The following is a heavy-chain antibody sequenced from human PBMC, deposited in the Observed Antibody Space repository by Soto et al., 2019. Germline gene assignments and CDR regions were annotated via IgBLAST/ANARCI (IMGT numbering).Heavy chain of an antibody. CDR1: GFTFSIYA. J-gene: IGHJ5*02. CDR3: VKDRAPRDGYKTQPGS. D-gene: IGHD5-12*01. Sequence: GGSLRLSCSASGFTFSIYAMHWVRQAPGKGLEYVSAVSTNGGTSYYADSVKGRFTISIDNSRNTLYLQMNSLRPEDTAVYYCVKDRAPRDGYKTQPGSWGLGTLVTVSS. V-gene: IGHV3-64D*06. CDR2: VSTNGGTS.